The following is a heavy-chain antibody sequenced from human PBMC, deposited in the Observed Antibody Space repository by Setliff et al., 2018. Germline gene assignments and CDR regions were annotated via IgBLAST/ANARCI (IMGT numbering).Heavy chain of an antibody. Sequence: GGSLRLSCTASGFTFGDYAMSWVRQAPGKGLEWVGFIRSKAYGGTTEYAASVKGRFTISRDDSKSTAYLQMNSLKTEDTAVYYCTRGVENYGTLKYWGQGTLVTVSS. V-gene: IGHV3-49*04. CDR1: GFTFGDYA. J-gene: IGHJ4*02. D-gene: IGHD1-7*01. CDR2: IRSKAYGGTT. CDR3: TRGVENYGTLKY.